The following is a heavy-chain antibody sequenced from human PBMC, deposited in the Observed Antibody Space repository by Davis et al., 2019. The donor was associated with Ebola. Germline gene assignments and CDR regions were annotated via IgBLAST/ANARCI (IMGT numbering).Heavy chain of an antibody. CDR2: INHSGST. D-gene: IGHD6-6*01. CDR1: GGSFSGYY. J-gene: IGHJ6*02. V-gene: IGHV4-34*01. CDR3: AREYTDYGMDV. Sequence: SETLSLTCAVYGGSFSGYYWSWIRQPPGKGLEWIGEINHSGSTNYNPSLKSRVTISVDKSKNQFSLKLSSVTAADTAVYYCAREYTDYGMDVWGQGTTVTVSS.